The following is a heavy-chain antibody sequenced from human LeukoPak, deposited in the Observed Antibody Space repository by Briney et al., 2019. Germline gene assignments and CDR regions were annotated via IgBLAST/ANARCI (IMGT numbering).Heavy chain of an antibody. D-gene: IGHD3-22*01. CDR2: INHSGST. CDR3: ARGRGYYDSSGYYDDY. V-gene: IGHV4-34*01. CDR1: GGSFSGYY. Sequence: SETLSLTCAVYGGSFSGYYWSWIRQPPGKGLEWIGEINHSGSTSYNPSLKSRVTISVDTSKNQFSLKLSSVTAADTAVYYCARGRGYYDSSGYYDDYWGQGTLVTVSS. J-gene: IGHJ4*02.